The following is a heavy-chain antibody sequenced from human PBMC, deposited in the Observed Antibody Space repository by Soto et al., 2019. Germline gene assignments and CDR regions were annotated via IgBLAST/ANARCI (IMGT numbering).Heavy chain of an antibody. D-gene: IGHD1-26*01. CDR3: TKVHPFRAPDGKNYYYMDV. Sequence: PGGSLRLSCAGSGFTFSDSWMNWIRQAPGKGLEWVANVNRDASEAYYVDSVKGRFTISRDNARNSLDLQMHSLRVEDTATYYCTKVHPFRAPDGKNYYYMDVWGNGTTVTVSS. CDR2: VNRDASEA. V-gene: IGHV3-7*01. CDR1: GFTFSDSW. J-gene: IGHJ6*03.